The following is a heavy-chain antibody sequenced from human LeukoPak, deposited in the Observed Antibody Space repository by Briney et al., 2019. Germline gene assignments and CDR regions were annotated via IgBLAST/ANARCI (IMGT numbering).Heavy chain of an antibody. CDR3: ARALWFGETFPAY. CDR2: INEDGSEK. J-gene: IGHJ4*02. Sequence: GGSLRLSCAASGFTFSRYWMSWLRQAPGKGLEWVANINEDGSEKYYVDSVKGRFSISRDNAKNSLYLQMNSLRAEDTAVYYCARALWFGETFPAYWGQGTLVTVSS. V-gene: IGHV3-7*01. CDR1: GFTFSRYW. D-gene: IGHD3-10*01.